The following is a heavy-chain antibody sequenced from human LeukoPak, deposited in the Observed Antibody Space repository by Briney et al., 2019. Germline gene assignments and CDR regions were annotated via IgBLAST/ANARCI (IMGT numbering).Heavy chain of an antibody. CDR3: ARDSSADYYGSGSYSYMDV. Sequence: SVKVSCKASGGTFSSYAISWVRQAPGQGLEWMGGIIPIFGTANYAQKFQGRVTITADESTSTAYMELSSLRSEDTAVYYCARDSSADYYGSGSYSYMDVWGKGTTVTISS. CDR2: IIPIFGTA. J-gene: IGHJ6*03. CDR1: GGTFSSYA. V-gene: IGHV1-69*13. D-gene: IGHD3-10*01.